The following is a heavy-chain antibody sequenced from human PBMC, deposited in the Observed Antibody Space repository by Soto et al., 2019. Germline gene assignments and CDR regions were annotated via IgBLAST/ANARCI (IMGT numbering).Heavy chain of an antibody. Sequence: ASVKVSCKSSGYTFISYGISWVRQAPGQGLEWMGWVCAYNGNTNYAQKLQGRVTMTTDTSTSTAYMELRSLRSDDTAVYYCARCTSQQLAPRYYFDYWGQGTLVTVSS. J-gene: IGHJ4*02. CDR2: VCAYNGNT. D-gene: IGHD6-13*01. V-gene: IGHV1-18*01. CDR3: ARCTSQQLAPRYYFDY. CDR1: GYTFISYG.